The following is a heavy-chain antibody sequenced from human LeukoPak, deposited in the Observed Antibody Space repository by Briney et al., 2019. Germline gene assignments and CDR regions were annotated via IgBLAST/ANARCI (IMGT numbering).Heavy chain of an antibody. CDR3: ARGGVVFTSYFDY. V-gene: IGHV3-53*01. J-gene: IGHJ4*02. Sequence: PGGSLRLSCAVSGFTVSSNYMSWVRRAPGKGLEWVSVIYSGGSTYYADSVKGRFTISRDNSKNTLYLQMNSLRAEDTAAYYCARGGVVFTSYFDYWGQGTLVTVSS. CDR2: IYSGGST. D-gene: IGHD3-22*01. CDR1: GFTVSSNY.